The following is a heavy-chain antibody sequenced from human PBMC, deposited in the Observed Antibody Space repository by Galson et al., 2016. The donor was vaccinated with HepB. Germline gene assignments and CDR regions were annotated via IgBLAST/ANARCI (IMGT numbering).Heavy chain of an antibody. V-gene: IGHV3-15*01. J-gene: IGHJ4*02. CDR3: ATDLPGYSSNWGPGY. Sequence: SLRLSCAASGSTFIDAWMAWVRQAPGKGLEWVGRIKRNTDGGTTDYAAPVKGRFTISRDDSKNTRYLQMNSLKTEDTAVYYCATDLPGYSSNWGPGYWGQGALLTVSS. D-gene: IGHD6-13*01. CDR1: GSTFIDAW. CDR2: IKRNTDGGTT.